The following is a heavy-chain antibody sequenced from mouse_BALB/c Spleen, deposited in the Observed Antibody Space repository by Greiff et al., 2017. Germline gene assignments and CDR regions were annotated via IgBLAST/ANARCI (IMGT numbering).Heavy chain of an antibody. J-gene: IGHJ3*01. CDR2: IDPSDSET. Sequence: QVQLQQSGPQLVRPGASVKISCKASGYSFTSYWMHWVKQRPGQGLEWIGMIDPSDSETRLNQKFKDKATLTVDKSSSTAYMQLSSPTSEDSAVYYCARSGSSGYVDWFAYWGQGTLVTVSA. CDR3: ARSGSSGYVDWFAY. V-gene: IGHV1S126*01. CDR1: GYSFTSYW. D-gene: IGHD3-1*01.